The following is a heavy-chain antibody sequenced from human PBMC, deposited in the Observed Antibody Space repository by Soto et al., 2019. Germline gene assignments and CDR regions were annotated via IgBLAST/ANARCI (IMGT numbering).Heavy chain of an antibody. CDR2: MNPTGGST. CDR1: GFTFTNYY. CDR3: TRGRWELLWGDF. D-gene: IGHD2-15*01. J-gene: IGHJ4*02. Sequence: QVQLVQSGAEGKKPGASVKVSCKASGFTFTNYYMHWVRQAPGQGLEWVGVMNPTGGSTTYAQKFQGRVTMTWDTSTSTVYMELSSLRSEDTAVYYCTRGRWELLWGDFWGQGTLVTVSS. V-gene: IGHV1-46*01.